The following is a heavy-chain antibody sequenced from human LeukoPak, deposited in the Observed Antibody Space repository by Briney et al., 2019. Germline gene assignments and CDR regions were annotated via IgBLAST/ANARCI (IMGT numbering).Heavy chain of an antibody. Sequence: GGSLRLSCAASGFPFDRYWMSWVRLAPGKGLEWVANIKHDGSEKMFVDSEKGRFTISRDNAENSLYLQMNSLRAEDTAIYYCARQPIYEAYFDFWGQGTLVTVSS. CDR3: ARQPIYEAYFDF. CDR1: GFPFDRYW. D-gene: IGHD3-16*01. J-gene: IGHJ4*02. CDR2: IKHDGSEK. V-gene: IGHV3-7*01.